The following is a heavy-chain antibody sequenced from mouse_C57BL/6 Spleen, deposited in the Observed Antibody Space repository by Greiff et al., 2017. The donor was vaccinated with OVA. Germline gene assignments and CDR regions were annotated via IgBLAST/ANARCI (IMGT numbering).Heavy chain of an antibody. CDR1: GYSFTGYF. V-gene: IGHV1-20*01. J-gene: IGHJ3*01. Sequence: VQLQQSGPELVKPGDSVKISCKASGYSFTGYFMNWVMQSHGKSLEWIGRINPYNGDTFYNQKFKGKATLTVDKSSSTAHMELRSLTSEDSAVYYCARSKGYPAWFAYWGQGTLVTVSA. CDR3: ARSKGYPAWFAY. D-gene: IGHD2-2*01. CDR2: INPYNGDT.